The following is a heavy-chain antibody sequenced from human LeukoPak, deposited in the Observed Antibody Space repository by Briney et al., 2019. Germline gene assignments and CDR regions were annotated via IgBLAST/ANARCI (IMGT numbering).Heavy chain of an antibody. Sequence: ASVKVSCKASGGTFSSYAISWVRQAPGQGLEWMGGIIPIFGTANYAQKFQGRVTITADESTSIAYMELSSLRSEDTAVYYCARGLDDSSVYYLDYWGQGTLVTVSS. J-gene: IGHJ4*02. CDR2: IIPIFGTA. D-gene: IGHD3-22*01. V-gene: IGHV1-69*13. CDR1: GGTFSSYA. CDR3: ARGLDDSSVYYLDY.